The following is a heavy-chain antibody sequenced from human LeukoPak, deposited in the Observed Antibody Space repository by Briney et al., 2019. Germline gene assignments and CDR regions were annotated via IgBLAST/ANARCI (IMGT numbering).Heavy chain of an antibody. CDR3: ARTLNAFDI. CDR1: GFTFSDYY. J-gene: IGHJ3*02. CDR2: ISSICSTI. Sequence: GGSLRLSCAASGFTFSDYYMSWIRQAPGKGLEWVSYISSICSTIYYADSVKGRFTISRENAKTSLYLQMNSLRAEDTAVYYCARTLNAFDIWGQGTMVTVSS. V-gene: IGHV3-11*01.